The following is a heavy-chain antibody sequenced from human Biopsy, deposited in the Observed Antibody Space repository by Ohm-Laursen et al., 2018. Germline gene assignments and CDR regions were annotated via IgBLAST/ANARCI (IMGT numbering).Heavy chain of an antibody. J-gene: IGHJ5*02. CDR2: IYYRSKWYS. D-gene: IGHD1-1*01. V-gene: IGHV6-1*01. CDR3: ARETPTGMPFNWLDP. Sequence: QTLSLTYAIYADSVSNNDAAWNWIRESPSRGLEWLGRIYYRSKWYSDSAAYVKSRITISVDTSKNQFSLHLQSVSPDDTAVYYCARETPTGMPFNWLDPWGQGTLFIVST. CDR1: ADSVSNNDAA.